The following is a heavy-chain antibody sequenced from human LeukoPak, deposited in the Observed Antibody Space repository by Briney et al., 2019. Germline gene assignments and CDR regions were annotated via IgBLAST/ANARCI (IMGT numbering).Heavy chain of an antibody. D-gene: IGHD6-13*01. CDR3: ARGERIAAAFDY. CDR1: GFTFSTYW. CDR2: IKEDGSEK. J-gene: IGHJ4*02. Sequence: PGGSLRLSCVASGFTFSTYWMSWVRQAPGKGLEWVANIKEDGSEKYYVDSVKGRFTFSRDNAKNSLYLQMNSLRVEDTAVYYCARGERIAAAFDYWGQGTLVTVSS. V-gene: IGHV3-7*01.